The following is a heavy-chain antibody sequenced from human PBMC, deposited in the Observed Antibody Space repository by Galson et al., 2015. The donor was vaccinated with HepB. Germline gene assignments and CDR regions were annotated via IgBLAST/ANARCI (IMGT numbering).Heavy chain of an antibody. CDR2: TYYRSRWYV. Sequence: CAISGDSVSVTTAAWNWIRQSPSRGLEWLGRTYYRSRWYVDYALSVRSRIVINPDASKNQFSLHLSSVTPEDTAVYYCARDQYWAFDYWGRGTLVTVSS. V-gene: IGHV6-1*01. J-gene: IGHJ4*02. D-gene: IGHD2-8*02. CDR3: ARDQYWAFDY. CDR1: GDSVSVTTAA.